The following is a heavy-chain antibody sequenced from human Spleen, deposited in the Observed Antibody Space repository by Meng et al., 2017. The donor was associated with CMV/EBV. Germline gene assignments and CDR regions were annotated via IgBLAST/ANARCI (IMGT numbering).Heavy chain of an antibody. CDR3: ASSPMVRGVTPPPPDY. D-gene: IGHD3-10*01. CDR2: IYTSGST. J-gene: IGHJ4*02. CDR1: GGSISSYY. V-gene: IGHV4-4*07. Sequence: QVQLQESGPGLVKPAXXLXLTCTFSGGSISSYYWSWIRQPAGKGLEWIGRIYTSGSTNYNPSLKSRVTMSVDTSKNQFSLKLSSVTAADTAVYYCASSPMVRGVTPPPPDYWGQGTLVTVSS.